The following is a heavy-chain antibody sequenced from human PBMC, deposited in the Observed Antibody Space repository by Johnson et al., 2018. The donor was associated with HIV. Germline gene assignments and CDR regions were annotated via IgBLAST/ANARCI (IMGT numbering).Heavy chain of an antibody. Sequence: VQLVESGGGVVQPGGSLRLSCAVSGFTFSSYWMSWVRQAPGKGLEWVANIKQDGSEKYYVDSVKGRFTISRDNAKSSLFLQMNSLRADDTAVYYCARERQQLVKGGVFDIWGQGTMVTVSS. V-gene: IGHV3-7*01. J-gene: IGHJ3*02. CDR2: IKQDGSEK. D-gene: IGHD6-13*01. CDR1: GFTFSSYW. CDR3: ARERQQLVKGGVFDI.